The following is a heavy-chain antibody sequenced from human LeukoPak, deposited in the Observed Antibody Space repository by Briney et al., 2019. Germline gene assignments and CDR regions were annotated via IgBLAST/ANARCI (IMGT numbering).Heavy chain of an antibody. CDR3: ARDSSGWYRGYHFDY. D-gene: IGHD6-19*01. CDR1: GYTFTSYY. V-gene: IGHV1-46*01. J-gene: IGHJ4*02. CDR2: INPSGGST. Sequence: ASVKVSCKASGYTFTSYYMHWVRQAPGQGLEWMGIINPSGGSTSYAQKFQGRVTMTRDMSTSTVYMELSSLRSEDPAVYYCARDSSGWYRGYHFDYWGQGTLVTVSS.